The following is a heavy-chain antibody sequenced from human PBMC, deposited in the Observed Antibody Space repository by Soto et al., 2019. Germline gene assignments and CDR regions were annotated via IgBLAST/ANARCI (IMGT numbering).Heavy chain of an antibody. J-gene: IGHJ6*02. CDR3: ARDGYSYGYGESYYGMDV. Sequence: SETLSLTCTVSGGSISSGGYYWSWIRQHPGKGLEWIGYIYYSGSTYYNPSLKSRVTISVDTSKNQFPLKLSSVTAADTAVYYCARDGYSYGYGESYYGMDVWGQGTTVTVSS. V-gene: IGHV4-31*03. CDR1: GGSISSGGYY. D-gene: IGHD5-18*01. CDR2: IYYSGST.